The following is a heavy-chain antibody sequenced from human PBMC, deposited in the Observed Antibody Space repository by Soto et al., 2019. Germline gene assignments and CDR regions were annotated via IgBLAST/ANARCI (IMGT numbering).Heavy chain of an antibody. V-gene: IGHV6-1*01. Sequence: QXLSLTCAITGDXVSSNSDGWSWVRQSPSRGLEWLGSTYYRSKWYYEYAVSVRGRITINPDTSKKQYSLQLNSVTPEHTAVYFCARGEQYSGRIFDYWGQGTLGTVSS. CDR3: ARGEQYSGRIFDY. J-gene: IGHJ4*01. D-gene: IGHD5-12*01. CDR2: TYYRSKWYY. CDR1: GDXVSSNSDG.